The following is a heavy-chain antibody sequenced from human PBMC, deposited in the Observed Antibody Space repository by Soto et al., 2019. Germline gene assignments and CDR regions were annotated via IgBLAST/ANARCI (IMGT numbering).Heavy chain of an antibody. J-gene: IGHJ4*02. D-gene: IGHD3-16*01. V-gene: IGHV4-31*03. CDR3: ATFNY. CDR1: GGSISSGGYY. CDR2: IYYSGGT. Sequence: QVQLKESGPGLVQPSQTLSLTCTVSGGSISSGGYYWSWIRKHPGKGLEWIGYIYYSGGTYYNPSNKRRVTISVDTSKNHFSLKQRSVTAADTAVYNCATFNYWGQGTLVTVSS.